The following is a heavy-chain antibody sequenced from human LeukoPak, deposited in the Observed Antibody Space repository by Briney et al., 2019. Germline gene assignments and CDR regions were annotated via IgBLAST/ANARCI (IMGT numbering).Heavy chain of an antibody. D-gene: IGHD3-16*01. J-gene: IGHJ4*02. Sequence: SETLSLTCTVSGGSFSSYYWRWLWQPPVKGLEWIGYISNSGDTNYTPSLKSRVAMSVDTSKKQFSLKLNSVTSADTAVYFCARDGAPGGSAYFDYWGQGTLVTVSS. CDR2: ISNSGDT. CDR1: GGSFSSYY. V-gene: IGHV4-59*01. CDR3: ARDGAPGGSAYFDY.